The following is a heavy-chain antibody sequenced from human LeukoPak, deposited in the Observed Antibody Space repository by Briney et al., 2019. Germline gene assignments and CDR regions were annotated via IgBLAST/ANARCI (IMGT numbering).Heavy chain of an antibody. CDR3: ARETAVSGGVFFDY. J-gene: IGHJ4*02. CDR1: GFIFSNYW. D-gene: IGHD1-14*01. Sequence: PGGSLRLSCAASGFIFSNYWMHWVRQAPGKGLVWVSRINSDGITSTYADSVKGRFTISRDNAKNTLYLQMNSLRAEDTAVYYCARETAVSGGVFFDYWGPGTLVTVSS. V-gene: IGHV3-74*01. CDR2: INSDGITS.